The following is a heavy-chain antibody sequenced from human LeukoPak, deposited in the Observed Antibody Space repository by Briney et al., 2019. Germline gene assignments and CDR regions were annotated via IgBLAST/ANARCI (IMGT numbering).Heavy chain of an antibody. Sequence: GGSLRLSCAASRFTFSNYAMSWVRQAPGKGLEWVSTISGSGGSTYYADSVKGRFTISRDNSKDTLHLQMNSLRAEDTAVYYCAKSAYYDSSGFYREYYFDYWGQGTLVTVSS. CDR2: ISGSGGST. CDR3: AKSAYYDSSGFYREYYFDY. D-gene: IGHD3-22*01. J-gene: IGHJ4*02. CDR1: RFTFSNYA. V-gene: IGHV3-23*01.